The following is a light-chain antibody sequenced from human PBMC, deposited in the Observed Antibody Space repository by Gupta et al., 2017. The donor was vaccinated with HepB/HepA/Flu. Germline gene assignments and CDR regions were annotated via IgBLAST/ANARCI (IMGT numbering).Light chain of an antibody. J-gene: IGLJ1*01. CDR2: SNN. CDR3: AAWDDSLNGYV. Sequence: QSVLTQPPSASATPGQRVTISCSGSSSNIGSNTVNWYQQLPGTAPKLLIYSNNQRPSGVPDRFSGSKSGPSASLAISGLQAEDEADYYCAAWDDSLNGYVFGTGTKVTVL. V-gene: IGLV1-44*01. CDR1: SSNIGSNT.